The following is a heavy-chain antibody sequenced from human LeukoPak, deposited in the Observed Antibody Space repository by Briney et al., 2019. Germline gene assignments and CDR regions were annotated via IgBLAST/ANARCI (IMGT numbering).Heavy chain of an antibody. CDR1: GGSISSSSYY. CDR2: IYYSGST. CDR3: ARYPRYYYDSSGYYYLVGTIDY. D-gene: IGHD3-22*01. V-gene: IGHV4-39*01. J-gene: IGHJ4*02. Sequence: SETLSLTCTVSGGSISSSSYYWGWLRQPPGTGLEWIGSIYYSGSTYYNPSLKSRVTISVDTSKNQFSLKLSSVAAADTAVYYCARYPRYYYDSSGYYYLVGTIDYWGQGTLVTVSS.